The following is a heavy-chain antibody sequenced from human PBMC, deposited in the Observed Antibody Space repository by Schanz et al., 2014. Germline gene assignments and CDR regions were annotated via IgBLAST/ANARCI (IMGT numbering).Heavy chain of an antibody. CDR2: IISILGIP. Sequence: QVQLVQSGAEVKKPGASVKLSCKASGYTFTNYYIHWVRQAPGQGLEWMGRIISILGIPNYAQKFQGRVTFTADKSTSTAYMELSSLKSEDTAVYYCARGTDTAMEHHPFDYWGEGTLVTVSS. J-gene: IGHJ4*02. CDR3: ARGTDTAMEHHPFDY. CDR1: GYTFTNYY. V-gene: IGHV1-69*09. D-gene: IGHD5-18*01.